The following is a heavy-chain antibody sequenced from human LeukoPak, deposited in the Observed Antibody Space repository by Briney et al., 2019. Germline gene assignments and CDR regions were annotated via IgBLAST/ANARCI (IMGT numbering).Heavy chain of an antibody. CDR3: ARVPGGLSYFFDR. Sequence: ASVKVSCKASGQSLTGYFIHWVRQAPGQGLEWVGRIDPNTGDTIYAQNFQGWVTMTKDTSINTAYMELRRLTSDDTAVYFCARVPGGLSYFFDRWGQGTLVTVSS. J-gene: IGHJ4*02. CDR1: GQSLTGYF. V-gene: IGHV1-2*04. CDR2: IDPNTGDT. D-gene: IGHD5-12*01.